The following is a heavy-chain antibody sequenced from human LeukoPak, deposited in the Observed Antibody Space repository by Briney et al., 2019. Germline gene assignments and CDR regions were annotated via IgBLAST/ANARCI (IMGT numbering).Heavy chain of an antibody. Sequence: ASVKVSCKASGGTFSSYAISWVRQAPGQGLEWMGGIIPIFGTANYAQKFQGRVTITADKSTSTAYMELSSLRSEDTAVYYCARDSPTNYYDAGWGQGTLVTVSS. V-gene: IGHV1-69*06. CDR1: GGTFSSYA. J-gene: IGHJ4*02. D-gene: IGHD3-22*01. CDR3: ARDSPTNYYDAG. CDR2: IIPIFGTA.